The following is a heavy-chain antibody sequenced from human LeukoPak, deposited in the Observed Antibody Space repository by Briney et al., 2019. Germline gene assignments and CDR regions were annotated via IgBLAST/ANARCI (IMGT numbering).Heavy chain of an antibody. CDR2: IWNDGSSQ. CDR3: AKDAQRGFDYSNSLEY. D-gene: IGHD4-11*01. V-gene: IGHV3-33*06. J-gene: IGHJ4*02. Sequence: GKSLTLSCVASQFTFSHYGMHWVRQAPGKGLEWVAVIWNDGSSQYYADSVRGRFTISRDNFQKTVYLQMNSLRAEDTAVYYCAKDAQRGFDYSNSLEYWGQGTLVTVSS. CDR1: QFTFSHYG.